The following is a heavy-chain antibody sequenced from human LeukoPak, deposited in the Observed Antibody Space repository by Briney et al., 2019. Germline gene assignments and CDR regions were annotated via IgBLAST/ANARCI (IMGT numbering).Heavy chain of an antibody. CDR3: ARTGLYYYDSSGYSLFDY. CDR2: ISYDGSKK. V-gene: IGHV3-30*03. CDR1: GFTFSTYG. D-gene: IGHD3-22*01. J-gene: IGHJ4*02. Sequence: PGGSLRLSCAASGFTFSTYGMHWVRQAPGKGLEWVAVISYDGSKKFYGDSVKGRFTISRDNSKNSLYLQMNSLRAEDTAVYYCARTGLYYYDSSGYSLFDYWGQGTLVTVSS.